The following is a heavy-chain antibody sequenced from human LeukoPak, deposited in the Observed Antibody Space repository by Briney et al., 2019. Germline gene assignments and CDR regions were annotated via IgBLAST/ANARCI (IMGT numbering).Heavy chain of an antibody. CDR3: ARDRYYDSSGSYYWFDP. CDR1: GGSVSSGSYY. V-gene: IGHV4-61*01. J-gene: IGHJ5*02. Sequence: KSSETLSLTCSVSGGSVSSGSYYWRWIRQPPGKGLEWIGYMHYSGSTNYNPSLKSRVTISVDTSKNQFSLKLSSVTAADTAVYYCARDRYYDSSGSYYWFDPWGQGTLVTVSS. CDR2: MHYSGST. D-gene: IGHD3-22*01.